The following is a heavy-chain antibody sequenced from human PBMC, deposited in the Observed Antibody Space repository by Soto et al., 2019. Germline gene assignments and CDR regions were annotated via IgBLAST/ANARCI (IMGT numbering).Heavy chain of an antibody. CDR1: GYTFTSYG. V-gene: IGHV1-18*01. CDR3: ASVQSAAVDDY. Sequence: QVQLVQSGAEVKKPGASVKVSCKASGYTFTSYGISWVRQAPAQGLEWMGWISAYNGNTNYAQKLQGRATMNTDTSTRTAYMELSSMRSDDPAVYYCASVQSAAVDDYWGQGTMVTVSS. CDR2: ISAYNGNT. D-gene: IGHD6-13*01. J-gene: IGHJ4*02.